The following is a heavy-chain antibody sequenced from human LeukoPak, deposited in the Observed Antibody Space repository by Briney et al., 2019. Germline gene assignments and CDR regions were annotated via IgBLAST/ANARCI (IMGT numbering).Heavy chain of an antibody. CDR2: IGGSGGST. J-gene: IGHJ4*02. V-gene: IGHV3-23*01. CDR1: GFTFSSYA. D-gene: IGHD2-2*01. Sequence: PGGSLRLSCAASGFTFSSYAMSWVRQAPGKGLEWVSAIGGSGGSTYYADSVKGRFTISRDNSKNTLYLQMNSLRVEDTAVYYCARAPTVLVGYCSSSSCQADYWGQGTLVTVSS. CDR3: ARAPTVLVGYCSSSSCQADY.